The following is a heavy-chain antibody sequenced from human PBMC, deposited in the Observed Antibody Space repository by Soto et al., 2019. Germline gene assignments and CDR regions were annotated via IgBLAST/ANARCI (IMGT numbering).Heavy chain of an antibody. D-gene: IGHD5-18*01. CDR3: ARDGYSYGYEVYYYGMDV. CDR1: GGTFSSYA. V-gene: IGHV1-69*13. J-gene: IGHJ6*02. CDR2: IIPIFGTA. Sequence: ASVKVSCKASGGTFSSYAISWVRQAPGQGLEWMGGIIPIFGTANYAQKFQGRVTITADESTSTAYMELSSLRSEDTAVYYCARDGYSYGYEVYYYGMDVWGQGTTVTVSS.